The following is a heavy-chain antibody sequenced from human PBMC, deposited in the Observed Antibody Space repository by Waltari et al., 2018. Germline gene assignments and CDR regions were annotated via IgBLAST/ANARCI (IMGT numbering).Heavy chain of an antibody. Sequence: QLQLQESGPGLVKPSETLSLTCTVSGGSISSSSYYWGWIRQPPGKGLEWIGSIYYSGSTYYNPSLKSRVTISVDTSKNQFSLKLSSVTAADTAVYYCARAKTSYYYDSSAGRWYFDLWGRGTLVTVSS. CDR1: GGSISSSSYY. CDR3: ARAKTSYYYDSSAGRWYFDL. D-gene: IGHD3-22*01. V-gene: IGHV4-39*07. CDR2: IYYSGST. J-gene: IGHJ2*01.